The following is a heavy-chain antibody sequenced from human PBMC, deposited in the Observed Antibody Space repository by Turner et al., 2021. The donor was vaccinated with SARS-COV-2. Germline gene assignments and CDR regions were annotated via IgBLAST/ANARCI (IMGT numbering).Heavy chain of an antibody. CDR3: ARDCSSTNCYRSGFNY. CDR1: GFTFSNYW. CDR2: INSEGSSK. V-gene: IGHV3-74*01. Sequence: EVQLVESGGGLVQPGGSLRLSCAASGFTFSNYWMHWVRQAPGKGLVWVSRINSEGSSKSYADSVKGRFTISRDNAKNTLYLQMNSLRAEDTAVYYCARDCSSTNCYRSGFNYWGQGTLVTVSS. D-gene: IGHD2-2*02. J-gene: IGHJ4*02.